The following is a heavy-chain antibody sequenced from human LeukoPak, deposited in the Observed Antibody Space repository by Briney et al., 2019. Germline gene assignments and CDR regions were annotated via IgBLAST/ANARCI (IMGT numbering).Heavy chain of an antibody. V-gene: IGHV3-21*01. Sequence: GGSLRLSCAASGFTFSSYSMNWVRQAPGKGLEWVSSISSSSSYIYYADSVKGRFTISRDNAKNSLYLQMNILRAEDTAVYYCARDGYYYDSSGYYSINGMDVWGQGTTVTVSS. CDR3: ARDGYYYDSSGYYSINGMDV. J-gene: IGHJ6*02. CDR1: GFTFSSYS. D-gene: IGHD3-22*01. CDR2: ISSSSSYI.